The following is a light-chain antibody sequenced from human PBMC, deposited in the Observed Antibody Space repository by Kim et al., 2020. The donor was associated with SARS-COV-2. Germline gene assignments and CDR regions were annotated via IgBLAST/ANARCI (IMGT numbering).Light chain of an antibody. J-gene: IGKJ2*01. CDR3: QQYESSPPSYT. CDR1: QSVSSTY. Sequence: EIVLTQSPGTLSLSAGEGATLSCRASQSVSSTYLAWYQQKPGQAPRLLIYGATNRATGIPDRFSGSGSVTDFTLTISRLEPEDFGVYYCQQYESSPPSYTFGQGTKLGI. V-gene: IGKV3-20*01. CDR2: GAT.